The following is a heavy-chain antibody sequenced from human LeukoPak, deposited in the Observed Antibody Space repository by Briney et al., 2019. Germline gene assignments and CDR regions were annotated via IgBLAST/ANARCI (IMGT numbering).Heavy chain of an antibody. CDR3: GKDTAMVTYYYYYGMDV. V-gene: IGHV3-21*01. D-gene: IGHD5-18*01. J-gene: IGHJ6*02. CDR2: ISSSSSYI. CDR1: GFTFSRYR. Sequence: GGSLRLSCAASGFTFSRYRMNWVRQATGKGLEWVSSISSSSSYIYYADSVKCRFTISRDNAKNSLYLQMNSLKVEDTAVYYCGKDTAMVTYYYYYGMDVWGQGTTVTVSS.